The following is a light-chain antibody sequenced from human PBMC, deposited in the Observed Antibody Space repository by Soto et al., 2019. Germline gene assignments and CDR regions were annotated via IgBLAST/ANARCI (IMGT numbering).Light chain of an antibody. Sequence: EIVLTQSPATLSLSPGERATLSCRASQSVSSYLAWYQQKPGQAPRLLIYDASNRATGIPARFSGSGSGTDFTRTISSLEPEYFAVYYCQQRSNWLLTFGGGTKVEIK. CDR3: QQRSNWLLT. J-gene: IGKJ4*01. V-gene: IGKV3-11*01. CDR1: QSVSSY. CDR2: DAS.